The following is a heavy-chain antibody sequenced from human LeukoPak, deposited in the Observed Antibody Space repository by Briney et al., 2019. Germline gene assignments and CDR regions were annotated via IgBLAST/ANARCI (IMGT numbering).Heavy chain of an antibody. Sequence: SETLSLTCAVYGGSFSGYYWSWIRQPPGRGLEWIGEINHSGSTNYNPSLKSRVTISVDTSKNQFSLKLSSVTAADTAVYYRARGPYYDYVWGSYRPTLFDYWGQGTLVTVSS. CDR3: ARGPYYDYVWGSYRPTLFDY. CDR1: GGSFSGYY. D-gene: IGHD3-16*02. V-gene: IGHV4-34*01. J-gene: IGHJ4*02. CDR2: INHSGST.